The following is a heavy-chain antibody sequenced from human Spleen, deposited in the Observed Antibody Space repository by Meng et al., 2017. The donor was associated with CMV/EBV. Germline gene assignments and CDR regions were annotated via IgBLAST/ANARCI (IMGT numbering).Heavy chain of an antibody. CDR2: IGSSGSIV. J-gene: IGHJ4*02. Sequence: GESLKISCAASGFTFSSYEMIWVRQAPGKGLEWVSYIGSSGSIVHYADSVKGRFTISRDNAKNSLHLQMNSLRAEDTAVYYCARDGWLQSERFDYWGQGTLVTSPQ. D-gene: IGHD5-24*01. CDR3: ARDGWLQSERFDY. CDR1: GFTFSSYE. V-gene: IGHV3-48*03.